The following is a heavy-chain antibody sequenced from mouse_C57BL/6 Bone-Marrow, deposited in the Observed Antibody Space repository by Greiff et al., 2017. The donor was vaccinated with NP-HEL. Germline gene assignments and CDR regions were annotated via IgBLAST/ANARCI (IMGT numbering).Heavy chain of an antibody. Sequence: EVQGVESGGGLVQPKGSLKLSCAASGFSFNTYAMNWVRQAPGKGLEWVARIRSKSNNYATYYADSVKDRFTISRDDSESMLYLQMNNLKTEDTAMYYCVRRGGDYDGSWFAYWGQGTLVTVSA. J-gene: IGHJ3*01. CDR1: GFSFNTYA. CDR3: VRRGGDYDGSWFAY. D-gene: IGHD2-4*01. V-gene: IGHV10-1*01. CDR2: IRSKSNNYAT.